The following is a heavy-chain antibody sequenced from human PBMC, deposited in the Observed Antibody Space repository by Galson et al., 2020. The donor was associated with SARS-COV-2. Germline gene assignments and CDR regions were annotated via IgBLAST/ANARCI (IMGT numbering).Heavy chain of an antibody. CDR3: SRGLSSSWPFSDF. Sequence: ESLKISCAASGFTFSSYNMNWVRQAPGKGLEWVSFITSSSTTYYADSVKGRFTISRDNAKNSLYLQMSGLRDDDTALYYCSRGLSSSWPFSDFWGQGALVTVSS. D-gene: IGHD6-13*01. CDR2: ITSSSTT. CDR1: GFTFSSYN. J-gene: IGHJ4*02. V-gene: IGHV3-48*02.